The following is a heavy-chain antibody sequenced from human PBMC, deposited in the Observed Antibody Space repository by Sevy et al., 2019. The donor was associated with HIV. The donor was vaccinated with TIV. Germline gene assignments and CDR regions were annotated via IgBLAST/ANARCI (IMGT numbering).Heavy chain of an antibody. D-gene: IGHD5-18*01. CDR3: ARQGGYQLPAAFDI. V-gene: IGHV4-59*08. CDR2: IYYSGST. Sequence: SETLSLTCTVSGGSISSYYWSWIRQPPGKGLEWIGHIYYSGSTNYNPSHKSRVTISVDTSKNQFSLKLSSVTAADTAVYYCARQGGYQLPAAFDIWGQGTMVTVSS. CDR1: GGSISSYY. J-gene: IGHJ3*02.